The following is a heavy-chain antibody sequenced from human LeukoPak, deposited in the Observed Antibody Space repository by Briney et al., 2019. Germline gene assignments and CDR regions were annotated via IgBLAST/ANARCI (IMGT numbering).Heavy chain of an antibody. CDR1: GVSISSSNSY. CDR3: ARGQAVAGTLPFDY. Sequence: SETLSLTCSASGVSISSSNSYWGWIRQPPGKGLEWIGSIYYTGNTYYNASLKSRVTISIDTSKNQFSLKLTSVTAADTAVYYCARGQAVAGTLPFDYWGQGTLVTVSS. CDR2: IYYTGNT. D-gene: IGHD6-19*01. J-gene: IGHJ4*02. V-gene: IGHV4-39*01.